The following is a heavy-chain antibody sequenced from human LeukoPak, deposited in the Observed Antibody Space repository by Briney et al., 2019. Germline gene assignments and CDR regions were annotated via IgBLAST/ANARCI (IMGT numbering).Heavy chain of an antibody. Sequence: ASVKVSCKASGGTFSSYAISWVRQAPGQGLEWMGGIIPIFGTANYAQKFQGRVTITADESTSTAYMELSSLRSEDTAVYYCAREGYCSGGSCYSAAYYYYYGMDVWGQGTTVTVSS. J-gene: IGHJ6*02. CDR1: GGTFSSYA. CDR2: IIPIFGTA. V-gene: IGHV1-69*13. D-gene: IGHD2-15*01. CDR3: AREGYCSGGSCYSAAYYYYYGMDV.